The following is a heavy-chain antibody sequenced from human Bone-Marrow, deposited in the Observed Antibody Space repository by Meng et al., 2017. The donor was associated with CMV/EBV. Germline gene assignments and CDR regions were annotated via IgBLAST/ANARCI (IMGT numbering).Heavy chain of an antibody. J-gene: IGHJ3*02. CDR1: GFTFSSYA. CDR2: ISGSGGST. Sequence: GGSLRLSCAASGFTFSSYAMSWVRQAPGKGLEWVSAISGSGGSTYYADSVKGRFTISRDNSKNTLYLQMNSLRAEDTAVYYCAKHIVVVIATHDAFEIWGQGTMVTVSS. D-gene: IGHD2-21*01. CDR3: AKHIVVVIATHDAFEI. V-gene: IGHV3-23*01.